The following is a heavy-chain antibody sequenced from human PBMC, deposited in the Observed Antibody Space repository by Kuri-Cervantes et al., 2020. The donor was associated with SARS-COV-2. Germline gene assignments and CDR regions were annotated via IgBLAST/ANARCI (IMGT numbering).Heavy chain of an antibody. J-gene: IGHJ6*02. CDR1: GGSSSRSTSY. CDR2: IQTSGST. V-gene: IGHV4-61*02. CDR3: AIDNAVVAAAGNYSYYDMDV. Sequence: SETLSLTWTVSGGSSSRSTSYWSWLRQPAGKGLEWMARIQTSGSTNYNPSLESRLTISIDTSKNQFSLKLSSVTAADTALYFCAIDNAVVAAAGNYSYYDMDVWGLGTTVTVSS. D-gene: IGHD2-15*01.